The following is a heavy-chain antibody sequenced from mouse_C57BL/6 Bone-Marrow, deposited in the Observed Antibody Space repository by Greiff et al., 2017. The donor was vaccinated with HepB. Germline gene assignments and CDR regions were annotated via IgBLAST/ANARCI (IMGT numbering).Heavy chain of an antibody. J-gene: IGHJ1*03. CDR3: ARHYGNRYWYFDV. CDR1: GFTFSSYT. CDR2: ISGGGGNT. V-gene: IGHV5-9*01. Sequence: DVMLVESGGGLVKPGGSLKLSCAASGFTFSSYTMSWVRQTPEKRLEWVATISGGGGNTYYPDSVKGRFTISRDNAKNTLYLQMSSLRSEDTALYYCARHYGNRYWYFDVWGTGTTVTVSS. D-gene: IGHD2-1*01.